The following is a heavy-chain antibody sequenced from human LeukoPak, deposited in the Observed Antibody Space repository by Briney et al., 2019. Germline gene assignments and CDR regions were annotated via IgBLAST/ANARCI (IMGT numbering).Heavy chain of an antibody. V-gene: IGHV3-7*01. Sequence: PGGSLRLSCAASGFTFRTHAMSWVRQAPGKGPEWVANIKQDGREEHYVDSVKGRFTISRDNAKSSLYLQMNSLRAEDTAVYYCTRDEAAATNWGQGTLVTVSS. CDR2: IKQDGREE. CDR3: TRDEAAATN. J-gene: IGHJ4*02. CDR1: GFTFRTHA. D-gene: IGHD6-13*01.